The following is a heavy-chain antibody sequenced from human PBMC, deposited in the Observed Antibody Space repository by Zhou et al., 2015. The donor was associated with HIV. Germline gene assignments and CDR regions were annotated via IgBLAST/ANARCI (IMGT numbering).Heavy chain of an antibody. CDR1: GGTFSSYA. Sequence: QVQLVQSGAEVKKPGSSVKVSCKASGGTFSSYAISWVRQAPGQGLEWMGGIIPIFGTANYAQKFQGRVTITADESTSTAYMELSSLRSEDTAVYYCARDPLGCSSTSCDTSQVNYWGQGTLVTVSS. V-gene: IGHV1-69*01. CDR3: ARDPLGCSSTSCDTSQVNY. CDR2: IIPIFGTA. D-gene: IGHD2-2*01. J-gene: IGHJ4*02.